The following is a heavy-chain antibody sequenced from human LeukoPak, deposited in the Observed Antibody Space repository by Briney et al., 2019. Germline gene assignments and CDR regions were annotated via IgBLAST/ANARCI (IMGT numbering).Heavy chain of an antibody. CDR2: ISGGGETT. V-gene: IGHV3-23*01. J-gene: IGHJ4*02. Sequence: GGSLRLSCAASGFTFSSYAMNWVRQAPGKGLEWASAISGGGETTYNADSVKGRFIISRDNSKNTVYLQMNSLRAEDTAVYYCAKGEGGHCSSSSCSTYFDYWGQGTLVTVSS. CDR3: AKGEGGHCSSSSCSTYFDY. D-gene: IGHD2-15*01. CDR1: GFTFSSYA.